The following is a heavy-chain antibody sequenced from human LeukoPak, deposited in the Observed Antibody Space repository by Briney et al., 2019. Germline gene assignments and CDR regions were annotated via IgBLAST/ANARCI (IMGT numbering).Heavy chain of an antibody. J-gene: IGHJ4*02. CDR3: ARDIEPAGIMWDY. CDR1: GFSFNTYA. Sequence: HSGGSLRLSCAASGFSFNTYAMSWVRQAPGKGLEWVSGISGSGGSTYYADSLKGRFTISRDNAKNSLYLQMNSLRAEDTAVYYCARDIEPAGIMWDYWGQGTLVTVSS. CDR2: ISGSGGST. V-gene: IGHV3-23*01. D-gene: IGHD6-13*01.